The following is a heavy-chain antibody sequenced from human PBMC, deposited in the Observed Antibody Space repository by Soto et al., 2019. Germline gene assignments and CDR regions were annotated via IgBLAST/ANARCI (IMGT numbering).Heavy chain of an antibody. Sequence: GGSLRLSCAASGFTFSSYAMSWVRQAPGKGLEWVSAISGSGGSTYYADSVKGRFTISRDNSKNTLYLQMNSLKTEDTAVYHCATSYSSGWYSDNRYSYGMDVWGQGTTVTVSS. V-gene: IGHV3-23*01. D-gene: IGHD6-19*01. CDR3: ATSYSSGWYSDNRYSYGMDV. CDR1: GFTFSSYA. J-gene: IGHJ6*02. CDR2: ISGSGGST.